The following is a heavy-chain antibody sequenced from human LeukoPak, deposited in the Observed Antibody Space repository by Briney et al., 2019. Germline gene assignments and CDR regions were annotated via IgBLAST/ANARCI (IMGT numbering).Heavy chain of an antibody. CDR2: INHSGSA. Sequence: PSETLSLTCAVYGGSFSGYYWSWIRQPPGKGLEWIGEINHSGSANYNPSLKSRVTISVDTSKNQFSLKLSSVTAADTAVYYCARRGSMRRIKPFDPWGQGTLVTVSS. J-gene: IGHJ5*02. D-gene: IGHD2-21*01. CDR3: ARRGSMRRIKPFDP. V-gene: IGHV4-34*01. CDR1: GGSFSGYY.